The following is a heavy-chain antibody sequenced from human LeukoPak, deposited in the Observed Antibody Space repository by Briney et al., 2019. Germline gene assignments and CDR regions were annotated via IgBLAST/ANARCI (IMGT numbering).Heavy chain of an antibody. CDR2: IYTSGRT. Sequence: GGSLRLSCAASGFSVNSYYMSWVRQAPGKGLEWVSVIYTSGRTYDADSVKGRFTFSRDNSKNTLYLQMNTLRAEDTAVYYCAREAIGVAGYFDHWGQGTLVTVSS. V-gene: IGHV3-53*01. J-gene: IGHJ4*02. D-gene: IGHD6-19*01. CDR1: GFSVNSYY. CDR3: AREAIGVAGYFDH.